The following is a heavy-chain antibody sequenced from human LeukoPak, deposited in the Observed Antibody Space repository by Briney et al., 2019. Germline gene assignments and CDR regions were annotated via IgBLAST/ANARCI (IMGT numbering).Heavy chain of an antibody. CDR2: INDDGSDT. D-gene: IGHD4-17*01. CDR1: GFTFKLYW. CDR3: ARDLNPSVTTGTRWFDP. Sequence: PGGSLRLSCAASGFTFKLYWMHWVRQVPGKRPVWVSRINDDGSDTIYADSVRGRFTISRDDAKNTVYLQMNSLRAEDTAVYYCARDLNPSVTTGTRWFDPWGQGTLVTVSS. V-gene: IGHV3-74*01. J-gene: IGHJ5*02.